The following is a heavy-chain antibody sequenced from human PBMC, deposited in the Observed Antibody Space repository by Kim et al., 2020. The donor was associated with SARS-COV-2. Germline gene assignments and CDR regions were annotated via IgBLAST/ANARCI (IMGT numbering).Heavy chain of an antibody. CDR2: IRSGGTGI. D-gene: IGHD3-10*01. CDR1: GFTVTDYW. J-gene: IGHJ6*02. V-gene: IGHV3-74*01. Sequence: GGSLRLSCATSGFTVTDYWMHWVRQAPGKGLVWVSRIRSGGTGISYADSVKGRFTISRDKVNNTLYLQMNNLRAEDTALYYCTSDTVIYGLDVWGQGTPVTVSS. CDR3: TSDTVIYGLDV.